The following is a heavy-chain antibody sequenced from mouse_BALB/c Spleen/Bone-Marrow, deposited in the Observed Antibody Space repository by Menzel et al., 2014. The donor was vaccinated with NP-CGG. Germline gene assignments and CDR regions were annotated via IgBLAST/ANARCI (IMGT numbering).Heavy chain of an antibody. CDR2: ISPSDNYT. CDR3: TISGTMITTWVDY. CDR1: GYTFTSYW. D-gene: IGHD2-4*01. V-gene: IGHV1-69*02. Sequence: VKLQESGAELVRPGASVKLSCKASGYTFTSYWISWMKQRPGQGLEWIGNISPSDNYTNYNQKSKDWATLTVDKSSSTAYMQLSSPTSEDSAVYYCTISGTMITTWVDYWGQGTTLTVSS. J-gene: IGHJ2*01.